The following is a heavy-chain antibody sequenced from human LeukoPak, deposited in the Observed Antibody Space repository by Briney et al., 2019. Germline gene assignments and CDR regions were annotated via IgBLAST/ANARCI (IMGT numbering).Heavy chain of an antibody. D-gene: IGHD3-10*01. CDR2: IKQDGSEK. Sequence: GGSLRLSCAASGFTFSSYWMSWVRQASGKGLEWVANIKQDGSEKYYVDSVKGRFTISRDNAKNSLYLQMNSLRAEDTAVYYXXXXXXRVIMAGDYWGQGTLVTVSS. V-gene: IGHV3-7*01. CDR3: XXXXXRVIMAGDY. CDR1: GFTFSSYW. J-gene: IGHJ4*02.